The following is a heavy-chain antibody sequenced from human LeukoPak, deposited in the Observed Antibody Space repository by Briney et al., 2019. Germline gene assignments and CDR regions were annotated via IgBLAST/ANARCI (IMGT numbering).Heavy chain of an antibody. V-gene: IGHV4-61*02. D-gene: IGHD1-26*01. Sequence: SQTLSLTCTVSGGSISSGSYYWSWLRQPAGKGLEWIGRIYISGSTNYNPSLKNRVTISVDTSKNRFSLKLNSVTAADTAVYYCARDMSGSSSLGSNIDYWGQGTLVTVSS. CDR3: ARDMSGSSSLGSNIDY. CDR1: GGSISSGSYY. CDR2: IYISGST. J-gene: IGHJ4*02.